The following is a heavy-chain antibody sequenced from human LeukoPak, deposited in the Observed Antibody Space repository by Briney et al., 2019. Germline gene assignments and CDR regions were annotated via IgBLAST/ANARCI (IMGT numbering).Heavy chain of an antibody. V-gene: IGHV1-69*04. CDR2: IIPILGIA. Sequence: GASVKVSCKASGGTFSSYAISWVRQAPGQGLEWMGRIIPILGIANYAQKFQGRVTITADKSTSTAYMELSSLRSEDTAVHYCARDVGIGYYDSSGYYGMDVWGQGTTVTVSS. CDR1: GGTFSSYA. D-gene: IGHD3-22*01. J-gene: IGHJ6*02. CDR3: ARDVGIGYYDSSGYYGMDV.